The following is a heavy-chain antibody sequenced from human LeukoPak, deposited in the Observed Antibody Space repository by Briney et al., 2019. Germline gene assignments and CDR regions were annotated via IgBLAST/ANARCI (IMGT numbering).Heavy chain of an antibody. CDR3: ARIVNYGSGTAQHFHG. CDR2: IYQSGDT. J-gene: IGHJ1*01. V-gene: IGHV4-38-2*02. Sequence: SETLSLTCTVSGYSIISGFYWGWIRQSPAKGLEWIATIYQSGDTYFSPSLKSRVTIPLDASKNQFSLKLSSVTAADTAVYYCARIVNYGSGTAQHFHGWSQGSLATVSS. CDR1: GYSIISGFY. D-gene: IGHD3-10*01.